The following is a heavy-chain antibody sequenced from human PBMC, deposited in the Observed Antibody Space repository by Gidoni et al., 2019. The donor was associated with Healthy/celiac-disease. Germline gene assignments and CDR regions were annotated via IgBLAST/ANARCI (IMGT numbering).Heavy chain of an antibody. J-gene: IGHJ6*02. D-gene: IGHD3-10*01. CDR1: GGTFSSYA. CDR2: IIPILGIA. V-gene: IGHV1-69*04. CDR3: ARDHEKVRGVIEDYYYYYGMDV. Sequence: QVQLVQSGAEVKKPGSSVKVSCKASGGTFSSYAIRWVRQAPGQGLEWMGRIIPILGIANYAQKCQGRVTITADKSTSTAYMELSSLRSEDTAVYYCARDHEKVRGVIEDYYYYYGMDVWGQGTTVTVSS.